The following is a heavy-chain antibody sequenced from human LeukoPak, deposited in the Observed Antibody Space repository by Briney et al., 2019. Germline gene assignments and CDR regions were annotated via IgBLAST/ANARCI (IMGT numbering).Heavy chain of an antibody. CDR1: GFTFSSYA. Sequence: GGSLRLSCAASGFTFSSYAMSWVRQAPGKGLEWVSAISGSGGSTYYADSVKGRFTISRDNSKNTLYLQMNSLRAEDTAVYYCAKGTVGDYVGWYYYYGMDVWGQGTTVTVSS. CDR2: ISGSGGST. D-gene: IGHD4-17*01. J-gene: IGHJ6*02. V-gene: IGHV3-23*01. CDR3: AKGTVGDYVGWYYYYGMDV.